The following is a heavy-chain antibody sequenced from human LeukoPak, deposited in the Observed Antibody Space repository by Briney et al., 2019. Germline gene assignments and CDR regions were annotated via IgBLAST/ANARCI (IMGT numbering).Heavy chain of an antibody. CDR1: GASITICY. D-gene: IGHD1-26*01. CDR2: LYTTGTT. Sequence: SETLSLTCAVSGASITICYWSWVRQSAGKGLEWIGRLYTTGTTNYNPSLKSRVTMSGDSSKNQLSLTLTSVTTADTAVYYCVRDGANWEEPNDAFDTWGQGTLLTVSS. V-gene: IGHV4-4*07. J-gene: IGHJ3*02. CDR3: VRDGANWEEPNDAFDT.